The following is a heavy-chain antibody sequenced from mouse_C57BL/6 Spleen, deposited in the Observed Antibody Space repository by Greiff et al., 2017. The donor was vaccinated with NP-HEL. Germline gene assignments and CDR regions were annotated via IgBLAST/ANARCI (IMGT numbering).Heavy chain of an antibody. V-gene: IGHV1-64*01. J-gene: IGHJ4*01. CDR2: IHPNSGST. D-gene: IGHD2-12*01. CDR3: ARDYSSRDYYAMDY. CDR1: GYTFTSYW. Sequence: QVQLQQSGAELVKPGASVKLSCKASGYTFTSYWMHWVKQRPGQGLEWIGMIHPNSGSTNYNEKFKSKATLTVDKSSSTAYMQLSSLTSEDSAVYYCARDYSSRDYYAMDYWGQGTSVTVSS.